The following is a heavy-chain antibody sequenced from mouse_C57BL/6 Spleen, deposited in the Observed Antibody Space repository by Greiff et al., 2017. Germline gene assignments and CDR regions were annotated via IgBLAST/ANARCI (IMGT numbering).Heavy chain of an antibody. V-gene: IGHV3-6*01. J-gene: IGHJ2*01. CDR1: GYSITSGYY. D-gene: IGHD2-3*01. CDR3: ARDELRMGNLDY. CDR2: ISYDGSN. Sequence: EVQLQESGPGLVKPSQSLSLTCSVTGYSITSGYYWNWIRQFPGNKLEWMGYISYDGSNNYNPSLKNRISITRDTSKNQFFLKLNSVTTEDTATYYCARDELRMGNLDYWGQGTTLTVSS.